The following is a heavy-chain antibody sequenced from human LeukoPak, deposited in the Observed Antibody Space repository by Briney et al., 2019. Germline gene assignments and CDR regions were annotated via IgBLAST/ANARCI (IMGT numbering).Heavy chain of an antibody. CDR3: AAKKGGSYPIDF. CDR2: ISTSGGST. CDR1: GFTFSSYA. Sequence: PGGSLRLSCAASGFTFSSYAMSWVRQAPGKGLEWVSSISTSGGSTYYADSVKGRFTISRDNAKNSLYLQMNSLRLEDTALYYCAAKKGGSYPIDFWGQGTLVTVSS. V-gene: IGHV3-23*01. J-gene: IGHJ4*02. D-gene: IGHD1-26*01.